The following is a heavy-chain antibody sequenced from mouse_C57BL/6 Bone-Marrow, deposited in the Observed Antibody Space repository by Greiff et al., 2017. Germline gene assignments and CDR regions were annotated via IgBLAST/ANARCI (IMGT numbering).Heavy chain of an antibody. V-gene: IGHV1-15*01. CDR1: GYTFPDYE. J-gene: IGHJ2*01. CDR2: IDPETGGT. D-gene: IGHD2-3*01. CDR3: TRREWLLFDY. Sequence: SGAELVRPGASVTLSCKASGYTFPDYEMHWVKQTPVNGLEWIGAIDPETGGTAYNQKFKGKAILTADKSSSTAYMELRSLTSEDSAVYYCTRREWLLFDYWGQGTTLTVSS.